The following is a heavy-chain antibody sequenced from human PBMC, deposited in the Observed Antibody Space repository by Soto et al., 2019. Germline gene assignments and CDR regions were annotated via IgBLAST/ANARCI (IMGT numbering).Heavy chain of an antibody. CDR3: ARGHYGGHAMDV. J-gene: IGHJ6*02. V-gene: IGHV4-30-2*06. CDR1: GDSISSGGYA. CDR2: VYLTGVT. D-gene: IGHD4-17*01. Sequence: QLQLQESGSGLVNRSQTLSLTCAVSGDSISSGGYAWTWIRQSPGKGLEWIGYVYLTGVTYYNPSLKSRVAISVDKYKSQFSLMLSSVTAADTAVYYCARGHYGGHAMDVWGQGTTVIVSS.